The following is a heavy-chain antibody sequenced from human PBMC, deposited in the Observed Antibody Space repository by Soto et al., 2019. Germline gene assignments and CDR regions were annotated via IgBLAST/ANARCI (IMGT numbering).Heavy chain of an antibody. CDR1: GFTYSSYS. Sequence: GGSLRLSCAASGFTYSSYSMNWVRQAPGKGLEWVSSISSSRSYIYYADSVKGRFTISRDNAKNSLYLQMNSLRAEDTAVYYCARSRYGAYDRENFDFWGQGTLVTVTS. CDR2: ISSSRSYI. J-gene: IGHJ4*02. CDR3: ARSRYGAYDRENFDF. D-gene: IGHD4-17*01. V-gene: IGHV3-21*01.